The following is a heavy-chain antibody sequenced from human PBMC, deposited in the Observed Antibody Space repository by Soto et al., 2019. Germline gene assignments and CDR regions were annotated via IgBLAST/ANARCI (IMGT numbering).Heavy chain of an antibody. J-gene: IGHJ5*02. V-gene: IGHV4-39*01. CDR3: ARKRNEDKWGRVFDP. D-gene: IGHD3-16*01. Sequence: SETLSLTCTVSGGSISSSSYYWGWIRQPPGKGLEWIGSIYYSGSTYYNPSLKSRVTISVDTSKNQFSLKLSSVTAADTAVYYCARKRNEDKWGRVFDPWGQGTLVTVSS. CDR2: IYYSGST. CDR1: GGSISSSSYY.